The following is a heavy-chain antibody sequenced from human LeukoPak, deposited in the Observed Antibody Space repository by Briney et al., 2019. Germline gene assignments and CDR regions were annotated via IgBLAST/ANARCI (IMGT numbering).Heavy chain of an antibody. CDR2: IYYSGST. CDR1: GVSINSYY. J-gene: IGHJ6*04. V-gene: IGHV4-59*01. Sequence: WETLSLTCSVSGVSINSYYWSWIRQPPREGLEWIGYIYYSGSTNYNPSLQSRVNISVDTSKNHLSLKLSSVTAAGTAVYYCARDGLWFGASFYYGMDVWGKGTTVTVSS. D-gene: IGHD3-10*01. CDR3: ARDGLWFGASFYYGMDV.